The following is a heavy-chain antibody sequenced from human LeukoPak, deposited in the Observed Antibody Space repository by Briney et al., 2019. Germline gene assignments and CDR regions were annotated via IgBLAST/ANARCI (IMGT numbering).Heavy chain of an antibody. Sequence: GASVKVSCKASGYTFTGYYMHWVRQASGQGLEWMGRINPNSGGTNYAQKFQGRVTMTRDTSIGTAYMELSRLRSDDTAVYYCARTALYYYDSSGYYYSYWGQGTLVTVSS. CDR2: INPNSGGT. V-gene: IGHV1-2*06. CDR1: GYTFTGYY. D-gene: IGHD3-22*01. CDR3: ARTALYYYDSSGYYYSY. J-gene: IGHJ4*02.